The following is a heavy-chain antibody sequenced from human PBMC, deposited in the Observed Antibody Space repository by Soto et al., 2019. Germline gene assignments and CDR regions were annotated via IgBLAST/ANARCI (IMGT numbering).Heavy chain of an antibody. Sequence: QVQLVQSGSELKKPGASVKVSCKTSGYNFDDYSIHWVRQAPGQGLELVGWIAVYNNRTNYGHNYQGRIIMTTDLSTNTVYMELTTLRSDDTAVYYCAAGKRSYVSYGEYWGQGTLVTVSS. D-gene: IGHD3-16*01. V-gene: IGHV1-18*01. J-gene: IGHJ4*02. CDR2: IAVYNNRT. CDR3: AAGKRSYVSYGEY. CDR1: GYNFDDYS.